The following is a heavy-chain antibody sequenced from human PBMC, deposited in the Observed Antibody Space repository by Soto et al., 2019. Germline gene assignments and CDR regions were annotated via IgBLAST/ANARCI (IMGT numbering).Heavy chain of an antibody. Sequence: GGSLRLSCAASEFTFSDYYMSWIRQAPGKGLEWVSYISSRGSTIYYADSVRGRFTMSRDNAKNSLYLQMNSLRADDTAMYYFARERVGPVEDAYAMWGQGTMVTVSS. V-gene: IGHV3-11*01. CDR3: ARERVGPVEDAYAM. D-gene: IGHD1-26*01. J-gene: IGHJ3*02. CDR2: ISSRGSTI. CDR1: EFTFSDYY.